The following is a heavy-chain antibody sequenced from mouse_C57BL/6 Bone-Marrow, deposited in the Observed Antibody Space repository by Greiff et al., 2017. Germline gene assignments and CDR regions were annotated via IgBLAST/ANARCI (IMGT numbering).Heavy chain of an antibody. CDR1: GYTFTSYW. CDR3: ARSTYSNYRYYYAMDY. CDR2: IDPNSGGT. D-gene: IGHD2-5*01. J-gene: IGHJ4*01. V-gene: IGHV1-72*01. Sequence: VQLQQPGAELVKPGASVKLSCKASGYTFTSYWMHWVKQRPGRGLEWIGRIDPNSGGTKYNEKVKSKATLTVDKPSSTAYMQLSSLTSEDSAVYYCARSTYSNYRYYYAMDYWGQGTSVTVSS.